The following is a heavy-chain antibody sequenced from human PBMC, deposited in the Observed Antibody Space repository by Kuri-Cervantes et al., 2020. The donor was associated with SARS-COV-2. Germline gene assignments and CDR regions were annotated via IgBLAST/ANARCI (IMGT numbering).Heavy chain of an antibody. V-gene: IGHV1-2*02. CDR2: INPNSGGT. Sequence: ASVKVSCKASGYTFTGYYMHWVRQAPGQGLEWMGWINPNSGGTNCAQKFQGRVTMTRDTSISTAYMELSRLRSDDTAVYYCARGSDSTGTARSAFDIWGQGTMVTVSS. CDR1: GYTFTGYY. J-gene: IGHJ3*02. D-gene: IGHD1-1*01. CDR3: ARGSDSTGTARSAFDI.